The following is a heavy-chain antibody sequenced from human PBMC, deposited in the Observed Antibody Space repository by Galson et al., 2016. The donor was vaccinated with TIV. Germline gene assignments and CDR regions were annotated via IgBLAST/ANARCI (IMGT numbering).Heavy chain of an antibody. CDR1: GSNFASYW. CDR2: TYPGNSET. D-gene: IGHD6-25*01. CDR3: ARHSASVFPSHFDF. Sequence: QSGAEVKKAGESLKISCKGSGSNFASYWNGWVRQMPGKGLEWMGVTYPGNSETRYSPSFHGQVTIPDDKSIGTAFLQWGSLKASGTAVYYCARHSASVFPSHFDFCGQGTLVTVSS. J-gene: IGHJ4*02. V-gene: IGHV5-51*01.